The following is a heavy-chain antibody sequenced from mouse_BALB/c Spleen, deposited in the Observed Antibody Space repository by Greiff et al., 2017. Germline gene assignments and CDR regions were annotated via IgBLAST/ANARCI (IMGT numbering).Heavy chain of an antibody. CDR1: GYTFTSYW. V-gene: IGHV1-7*01. D-gene: IGHD1-2*01. CDR3: ARGEYGYVGNFDY. Sequence: QVQLQQSGAELAKPGASVKMSCKASGYTFTSYWMHWVKQRPGQGLEWIGYINPSTGYTEYNQKFKDKATLTADKSSSTAYMQLSSLTSEDSAVYYCARGEYGYVGNFDYGGQGTTLTVAS. CDR2: INPSTGYT. J-gene: IGHJ2*01.